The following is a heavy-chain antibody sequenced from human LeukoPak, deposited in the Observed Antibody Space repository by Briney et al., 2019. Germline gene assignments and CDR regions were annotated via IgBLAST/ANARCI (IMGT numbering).Heavy chain of an antibody. J-gene: IGHJ3*02. V-gene: IGHV1-2*02. CDR3: AKVMGSGQWLVEREDFDI. D-gene: IGHD6-19*01. CDR2: INSNSGVT. CDR1: GYTFTGYY. Sequence: GSVNVSCKASGYTFTGYYIHWVRQAPGQGLEWMGWINSNSGVTNYAQKFQGRVTMTRDTSISTAYMELSRLRSDDTAVYYCAKVMGSGQWLVEREDFDIWGQGTMVTVSS.